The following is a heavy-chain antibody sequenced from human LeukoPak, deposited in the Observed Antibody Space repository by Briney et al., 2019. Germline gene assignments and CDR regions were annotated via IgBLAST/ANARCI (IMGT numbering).Heavy chain of an antibody. CDR2: IFPDGLT. V-gene: IGHV3-66*02. D-gene: IGHD6-19*01. J-gene: IGHJ4*02. Sequence: GGSLRLSCAASGITVTSNFKNWVRQAPGKGLEWVSVIFPDGLTYYADSVKGRFTISRDNSKNTLYLEMNSLRAEDTAVYYCARDHQVAGILFDYWGQGTLVTVSS. CDR3: ARDHQVAGILFDY. CDR1: GITVTSNF.